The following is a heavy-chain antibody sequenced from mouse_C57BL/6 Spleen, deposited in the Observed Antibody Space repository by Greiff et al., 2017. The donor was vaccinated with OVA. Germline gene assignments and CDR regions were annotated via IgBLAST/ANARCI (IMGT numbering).Heavy chain of an antibody. CDR2: ISYDGSN. CDR3: ARLPYYGSSSFAMDY. D-gene: IGHD1-1*01. J-gene: IGHJ4*01. Sequence: DVQLQESGPGLVKPSQSLSLTCSVTGYSITSGYYWNWIRQFPGNKLEWMGYISYDGSNNYNPSLKNRISITRDTSKNQFFLKLNSVTTEDTATYYCARLPYYGSSSFAMDYWGQGTSVTVSS. V-gene: IGHV3-6*01. CDR1: GYSITSGYY.